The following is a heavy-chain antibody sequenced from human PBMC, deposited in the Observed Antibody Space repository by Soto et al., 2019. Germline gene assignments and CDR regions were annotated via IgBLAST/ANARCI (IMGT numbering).Heavy chain of an antibody. Sequence: SETLSLTCTVSGGSISSYYWSWIRQPPGKGLEWIGYIYYSGSTNYNPSLKSRVTISVDTSKNQFSLKLSSVTTADTAVYYCARVSSGWYNWFDPWGQGTLVTVSS. V-gene: IGHV4-59*08. D-gene: IGHD6-19*01. CDR1: GGSISSYY. J-gene: IGHJ5*02. CDR2: IYYSGST. CDR3: ARVSSGWYNWFDP.